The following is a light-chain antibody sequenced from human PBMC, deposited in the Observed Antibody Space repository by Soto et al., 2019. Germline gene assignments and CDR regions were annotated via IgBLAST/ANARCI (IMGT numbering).Light chain of an antibody. J-gene: IGLJ2*01. V-gene: IGLV1-40*01. CDR1: RSNIGAGYD. Sequence: QSALTQPPSVSGAPGQRVTITCTESRSNIGAGYDVHWYQQLPGTAPKLLIYGNSNRPSGVPDRFSGSKSGTSASLAITGLQAEDEADYYCQSYDSSLSGSVFGGRTKLTVL. CDR2: GNS. CDR3: QSYDSSLSGSV.